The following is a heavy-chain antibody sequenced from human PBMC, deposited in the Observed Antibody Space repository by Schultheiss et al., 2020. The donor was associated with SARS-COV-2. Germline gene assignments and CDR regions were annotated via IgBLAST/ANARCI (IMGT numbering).Heavy chain of an antibody. Sequence: ASVKVSCKASGYTFTSYGISWVRQAPGQGLEWMGWISAYNGNTNYAQKLQGRVTMTTDTSTSTAYMELSSQRSEDTAVYYCARPDRQYCSSTSCLYYYYGMDVWGQGTTVTVSS. CDR2: ISAYNGNT. CDR1: GYTFTSYG. J-gene: IGHJ6*02. V-gene: IGHV1-18*01. CDR3: ARPDRQYCSSTSCLYYYYGMDV. D-gene: IGHD2-2*01.